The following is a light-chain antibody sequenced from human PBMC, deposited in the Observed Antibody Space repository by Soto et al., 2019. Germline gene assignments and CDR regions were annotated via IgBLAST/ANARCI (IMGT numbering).Light chain of an antibody. Sequence: IVLTQSPATLSLSPGERATVSYRASESVSKYLAWYQQKPGQAPRLLMYDTSNRAIGIPARFTGSGSGTDFPLTISSLEPEDFAVYYCQQRNDWPVTFGPGTKVEIK. CDR3: QQRNDWPVT. J-gene: IGKJ3*01. CDR1: ESVSKY. V-gene: IGKV3-11*01. CDR2: DTS.